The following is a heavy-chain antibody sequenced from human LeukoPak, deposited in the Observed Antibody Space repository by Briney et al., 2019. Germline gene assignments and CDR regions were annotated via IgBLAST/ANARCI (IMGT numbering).Heavy chain of an antibody. D-gene: IGHD6-19*01. J-gene: IGHJ4*02. V-gene: IGHV3-23*01. CDR1: GFTFNRNA. CDR3: VRRGDASSGWGDHDF. CDR2: IGGSGDKT. Sequence: PGGSLRLSCAASGFTFNRNAISWVRQAPGKGLEWVSTIGGSGDKTFYADSVKGRFTISRDNSKNMEHLQMNSLTGEDTALYYCVRRGDASSGWGDHDFWGQGALVTVSS.